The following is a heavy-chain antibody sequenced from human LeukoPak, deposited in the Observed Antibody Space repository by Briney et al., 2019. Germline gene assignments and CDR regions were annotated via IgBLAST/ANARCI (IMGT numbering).Heavy chain of an antibody. D-gene: IGHD6-13*01. CDR1: GGSISSYY. Sequence: SETLSLTCTVSGGSISSYYWSWIRQPPGKRLEWIAYVYYSGSTDYNPSLKSRVTISVDTSRNQFSLKLSSVTAADTAVYYCATRATAGPWWGRGTLVTVSS. CDR2: VYYSGST. J-gene: IGHJ4*02. V-gene: IGHV4-59*12. CDR3: ATRATAGPW.